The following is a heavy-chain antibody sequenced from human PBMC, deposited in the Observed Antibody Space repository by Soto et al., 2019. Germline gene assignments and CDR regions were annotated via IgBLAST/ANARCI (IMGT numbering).Heavy chain of an antibody. V-gene: IGHV5-51*01. CDR1: GGTFINHA. J-gene: IGHJ4*02. CDR3: ARRVTSSTGWDY. CDR2: IHGGDSNT. Sequence: VQLVQSGAEVKKPGSSVKISCKASGGTFINHAFSWVRQMPGKGLEWMGIIHGGDSNTRYSPSFDGQVTISTDKSINTAYLQWSSLKASDTAMYYCARRVTSSTGWDYWGQGTLVTVSS. D-gene: IGHD6-19*01.